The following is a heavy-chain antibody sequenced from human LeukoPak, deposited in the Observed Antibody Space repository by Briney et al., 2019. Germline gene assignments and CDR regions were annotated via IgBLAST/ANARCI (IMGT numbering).Heavy chain of an antibody. D-gene: IGHD6-13*01. CDR3: ARHQDHIAAAGSNWFDP. CDR2: IYYSGST. CDR1: GGSISSGGYY. Sequence: SETLSLTRTVSGGSISSGGYYWSWIRQPPGKGLEWIGSIYYSGSTYYNPSLKSRVTISVDTSKNQFSLKLSSVTAADTAVYYCARHQDHIAAAGSNWFDPWGQGTLVTVSS. J-gene: IGHJ5*02. V-gene: IGHV4-39*01.